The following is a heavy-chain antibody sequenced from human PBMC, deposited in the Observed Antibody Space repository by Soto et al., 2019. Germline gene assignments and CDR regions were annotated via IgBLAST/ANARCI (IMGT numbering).Heavy chain of an antibody. Sequence: SETLSLTCTVSGGSISSGDYYWSWIRQPPGKGLEWIGYIYYSGSTYYNPSLKSRVTISVDTSKNQFSLKLSSVTAADTAVYYCARDRGRSGSYYNPFDYWGQGTLVPVSS. J-gene: IGHJ4*02. CDR2: IYYSGST. CDR1: GGSISSGDYY. CDR3: ARDRGRSGSYYNPFDY. D-gene: IGHD3-10*01. V-gene: IGHV4-30-4*01.